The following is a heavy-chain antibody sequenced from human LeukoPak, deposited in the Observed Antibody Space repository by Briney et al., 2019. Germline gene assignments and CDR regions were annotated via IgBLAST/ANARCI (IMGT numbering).Heavy chain of an antibody. V-gene: IGHV3-23*01. CDR3: AKEGTYDSDSRGFDY. D-gene: IGHD3-22*01. CDR2: IFPSGGEI. J-gene: IGHJ4*02. CDR1: GFTFSSYE. Sequence: GGSLRLSCAASGFTFSSYEMNWVRQAPGKGLEWVSSIFPSGGEIHYADSVRGRFTISRDNSKSTLSLQMNSLRAEDTAVYYCAKEGTYDSDSRGFDYWGQGTLVTVSS.